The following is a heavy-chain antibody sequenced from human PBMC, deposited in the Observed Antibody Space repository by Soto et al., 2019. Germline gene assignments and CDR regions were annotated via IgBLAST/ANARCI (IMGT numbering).Heavy chain of an antibody. Sequence: QVQLVVSGGGLVKPGGSLRISCAASGFTFSDNYISWIRQAPGKGLEWVSYISSSGSIIYYADSVKGRFTISRDNAKNSLYLPMNSLRAEDSAVYYCALAGYDSNYYAVTPLSAGHFWGQGTLVTVSS. CDR3: ALAGYDSNYYAVTPLSAGHF. V-gene: IGHV3-11*01. CDR1: GFTFSDNY. CDR2: ISSSGSII. D-gene: IGHD4-4*01. J-gene: IGHJ4*02.